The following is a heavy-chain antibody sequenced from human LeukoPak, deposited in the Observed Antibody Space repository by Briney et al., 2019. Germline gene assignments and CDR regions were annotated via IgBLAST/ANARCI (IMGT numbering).Heavy chain of an antibody. V-gene: IGHV4-38-2*02. Sequence: SETLSLTCTVSGYSISSGYYWGWIRQPPGKGLEWIGSIYHSGSTYYNPSLKSRVTISVDTSKNQFSLKLSSVTAADTAVYYRARDGSCSSTSCHNYYYMDVWGKGTTVTVSS. CDR2: IYHSGST. J-gene: IGHJ6*03. CDR1: GYSISSGYY. D-gene: IGHD2-2*02. CDR3: ARDGSCSSTSCHNYYYMDV.